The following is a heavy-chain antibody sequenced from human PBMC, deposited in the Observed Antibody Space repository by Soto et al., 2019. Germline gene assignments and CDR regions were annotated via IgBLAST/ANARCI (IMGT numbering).Heavy chain of an antibody. CDR1: GFTFSSYG. Sequence: QVQLVESGGGVVQPGRSLRLSCAASGFTFSSYGMHWVRQAPGKGLEWVAVIWYDGSNKYYADSVKGRFTISRDNSKNTLYLQMNSLRAEDTAVYYCARDSAPYYYDSSGPTAYWGQGTLVTVSS. J-gene: IGHJ4*02. D-gene: IGHD3-22*01. V-gene: IGHV3-33*01. CDR3: ARDSAPYYYDSSGPTAY. CDR2: IWYDGSNK.